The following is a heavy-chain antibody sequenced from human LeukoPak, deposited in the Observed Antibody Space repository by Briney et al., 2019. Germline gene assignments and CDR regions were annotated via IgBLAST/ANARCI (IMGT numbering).Heavy chain of an antibody. CDR3: ARHDYYDSSGYYLGDAFDI. Sequence: KASETLSLTCTVSGGSISSYYWSWIRQPPGKGLEWIGYIYYSGSTNYNPSLKSRVTISVDTSKNQFSLKLSSVTAADTAVCYCARHDYYDSSGYYLGDAFDIWGQGTMVTVSS. J-gene: IGHJ3*02. CDR2: IYYSGST. CDR1: GGSISSYY. D-gene: IGHD3-22*01. V-gene: IGHV4-59*08.